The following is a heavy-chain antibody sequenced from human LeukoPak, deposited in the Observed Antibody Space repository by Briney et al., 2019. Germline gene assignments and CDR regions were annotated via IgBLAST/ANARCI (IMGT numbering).Heavy chain of an antibody. CDR1: GFILSNYA. V-gene: IGHV3-21*01. CDR2: ISGNGNDM. D-gene: IGHD4/OR15-4a*01. CDR3: VRIPNGANFPNWFDP. J-gene: IGHJ5*02. Sequence: GGSLRLPCASCGFILSNYAMNWVRRAPGKGLEWVSSISGNGNDMNYGDSVKGRFTISRDNTRNSLYLQMDSLRVEDTAIYYCVRIPNGANFPNWFDPWGQGTLVTVSS.